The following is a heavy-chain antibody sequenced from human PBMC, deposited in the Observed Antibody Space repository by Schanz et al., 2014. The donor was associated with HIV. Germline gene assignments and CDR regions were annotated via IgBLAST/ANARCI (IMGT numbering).Heavy chain of an antibody. Sequence: EVQLLESGGGLVQPGGSLRLSCAASGLTFGSYAMSWVRQAPGKGLEWVSAISGGGGSTYYADSVKGRLTISRDNSKNTLYLQMNSLRVEDTAVYYCANEEVPNDYWGQGTLVTVSS. J-gene: IGHJ4*02. CDR3: ANEEVPNDY. V-gene: IGHV3-23*01. CDR1: GLTFGSYA. CDR2: ISGGGGST.